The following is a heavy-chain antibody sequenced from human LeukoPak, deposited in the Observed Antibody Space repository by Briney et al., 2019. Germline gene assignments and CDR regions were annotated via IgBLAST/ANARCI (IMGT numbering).Heavy chain of an antibody. Sequence: EPGGSLRLSCAASGLTFSNYGMHWVRQAPGKGLEWVAFIRYDGNKKYYADSVKGRFTISRDNAKNTLYLQMNSLRADDTAVYYCAKDRVLRYFDWLFDLDYWGQGTLVTVSS. CDR3: AKDRVLRYFDWLFDLDY. D-gene: IGHD3-9*01. V-gene: IGHV3-30*02. J-gene: IGHJ4*02. CDR2: IRYDGNKK. CDR1: GLTFSNYG.